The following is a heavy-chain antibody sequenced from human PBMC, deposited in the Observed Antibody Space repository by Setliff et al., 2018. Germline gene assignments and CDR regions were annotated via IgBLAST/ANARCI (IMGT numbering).Heavy chain of an antibody. Sequence: PGGSLRLSCAVSGFTFSNYAMNWVRQAPGKGLEWVSFISGGGSHTYYADSVKGRVTISRDNSKNTLYLQMSSLRAEDTAIYYCARDTSGRDAFDIWGQGTMVTVSS. CDR3: ARDTSGRDAFDI. V-gene: IGHV3-23*01. D-gene: IGHD3-10*01. CDR1: GFTFSNYA. CDR2: ISGGGSHT. J-gene: IGHJ3*02.